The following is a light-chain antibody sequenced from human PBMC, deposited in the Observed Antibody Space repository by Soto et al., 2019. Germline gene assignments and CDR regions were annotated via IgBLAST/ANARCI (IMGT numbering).Light chain of an antibody. CDR1: ESIISNY. Sequence: DIQMTQSPSSLSASVVDRVTITCRASESIISNYCNWYQQKPGKATKLLIYAASSLQSGVPSRFSGSGSGPDFTLTISSLTPEYFATYYCQQTYITPLTCGGGTKVGIE. J-gene: IGKJ4*01. V-gene: IGKV1-39*01. CDR3: QQTYITPLT. CDR2: AAS.